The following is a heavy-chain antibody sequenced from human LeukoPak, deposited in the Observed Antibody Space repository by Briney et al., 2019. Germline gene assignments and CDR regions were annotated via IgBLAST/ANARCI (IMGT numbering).Heavy chain of an antibody. Sequence: SETLSLTCIVSRGSLSKYYWSWLRQPPGKGREWIAYIYYRGSTNYNPPLRSRVSISVDTARHQISLRLTAVTAADPAVYFCARGAGGSGNSYSPATEYYYYYYGLGVWGQGTTVTVSS. J-gene: IGHJ6*02. CDR3: ARGAGGSGNSYSPATEYYYYYYGLGV. V-gene: IGHV4-59*08. CDR1: RGSLSKYY. CDR2: IYYRGST. D-gene: IGHD3-10*01.